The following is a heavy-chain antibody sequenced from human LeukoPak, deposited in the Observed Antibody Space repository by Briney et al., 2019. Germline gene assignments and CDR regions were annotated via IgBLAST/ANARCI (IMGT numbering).Heavy chain of an antibody. CDR2: IYYSGST. D-gene: IGHD3-9*01. V-gene: IGHV4-31*03. J-gene: IGHJ4*02. CDR3: ARAYYDILTGYSYYFDY. CDR1: GGSISSGGYY. Sequence: SETLSLTCTVSGGSISSGGYYWSWIRQHPGEGLEWIGYIYYSGSTYYNPSLRSRVTISVDTSKNQFSLKLSSVTAADTAVYYCARAYYDILTGYSYYFDYWGQGTLITVSS.